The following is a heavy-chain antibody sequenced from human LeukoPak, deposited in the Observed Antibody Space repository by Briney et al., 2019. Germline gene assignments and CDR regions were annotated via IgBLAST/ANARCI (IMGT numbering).Heavy chain of an antibody. V-gene: IGHV4-39*01. CDR1: GGSISSSSYY. D-gene: IGHD2-2*01. CDR3: ASAHSRYCSSTSCYRTHAFDI. J-gene: IGHJ3*02. CDR2: IYYSGST. Sequence: SETLSVTRTVPGGSISSSSYYWGWIRQPPGKGLEWIGSIYYSGSTYYNPSLKSRVTISVDTSKNQFSLKLSSVTAADTAVSYCASAHSRYCSSTSCYRTHAFDIWGQGTMVTVSS.